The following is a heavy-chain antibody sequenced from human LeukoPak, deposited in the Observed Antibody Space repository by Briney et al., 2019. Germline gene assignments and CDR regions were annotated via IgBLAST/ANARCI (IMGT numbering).Heavy chain of an antibody. CDR3: ARRGYYDSSGYYNFDY. D-gene: IGHD3-22*01. J-gene: IGHJ4*02. CDR1: GYSFTNYW. CDR2: IYPGDSDT. V-gene: IGHV5-51*01. Sequence: GESLKISCKGSGYSFTNYWIAWVRQMPGKGLEWKGIIYPGDSDTRYSPSFQGQVTISADKSISTAYLQWSSLKASDTAMYYCARRGYYDSSGYYNFDYWGQGTLVTVSS.